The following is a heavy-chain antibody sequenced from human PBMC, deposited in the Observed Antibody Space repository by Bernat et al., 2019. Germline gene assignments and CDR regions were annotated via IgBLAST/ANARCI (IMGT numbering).Heavy chain of an antibody. Sequence: QVQLVESGGGVVQPGRSLRLSCAASGFTFSSYAMPWVRQAPGKGLEWVAVISYDGSNKYYADSVKGRFTISRDNSKNTLYLQMNSLRAEDTAVYYCASIGSGWFDYWGQGTLVTVSS. J-gene: IGHJ4*02. CDR1: GFTFSSYA. CDR2: ISYDGSNK. D-gene: IGHD6-19*01. V-gene: IGHV3-30*01. CDR3: ASIGSGWFDY.